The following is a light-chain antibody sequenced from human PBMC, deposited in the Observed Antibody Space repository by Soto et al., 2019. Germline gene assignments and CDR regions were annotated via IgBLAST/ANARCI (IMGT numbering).Light chain of an antibody. CDR1: SSDVGGYNY. V-gene: IGLV2-8*01. J-gene: IGLJ3*02. CDR2: EVT. Sequence: QSVLTQPPSASGSLGQSVTISCTGTSSDVGGYNYVSWYQQSPGRAPKLMIYEVTKRPSGVPDRFSGSKSGNTASLTVSGLQAEDEADYYCSSYAASNNFYFVFGGGTKLTVL. CDR3: SSYAASNNFYFV.